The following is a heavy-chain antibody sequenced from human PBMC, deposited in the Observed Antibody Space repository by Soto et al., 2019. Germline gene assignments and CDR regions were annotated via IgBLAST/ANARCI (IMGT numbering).Heavy chain of an antibody. CDR2: VSGSSGLK. CDR1: GFTFSNYA. Sequence: EVHLLESGGGLVQPGGSLRLSCAASGFTFSNYAISWVRQAPGKGLEWVSSVSGSSGLKYYADAVKGRFTISRDNSKNTVYLQMDSLRAEDSALYYCLYSPNTFGLDVWGQGTTVTVSS. V-gene: IGHV3-23*01. CDR3: LYSPNTFGLDV. D-gene: IGHD2-15*01. J-gene: IGHJ6*02.